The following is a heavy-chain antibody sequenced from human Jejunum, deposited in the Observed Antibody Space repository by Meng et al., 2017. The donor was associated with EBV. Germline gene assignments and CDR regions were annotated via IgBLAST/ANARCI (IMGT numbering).Heavy chain of an antibody. CDR1: GFPFSDYY. J-gene: IGHJ4*02. CDR3: ARGQGYINGFFAH. D-gene: IGHD5-18*01. CDR2: ISSSGNII. V-gene: IGHV3-11*01. Sequence: QVQLVESGGXXVKPGXALRLSCAASGFPFSDYYMSWIRQAPGKGLEWVSYISSSGNIIYYADSVKGRFTISRDNAKNSLSLQMSSLRAEDTAMYYCARGQGYINGFFAHWGQGTLVTVSS.